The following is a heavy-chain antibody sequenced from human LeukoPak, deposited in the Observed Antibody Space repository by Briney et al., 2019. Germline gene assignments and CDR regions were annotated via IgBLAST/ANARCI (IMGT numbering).Heavy chain of an antibody. V-gene: IGHV3-30*03. CDR2: ISYDGSNK. Sequence: GGSLRLSCAASGFTFSSYGMHWVRQAPGKGLEWVAVISYDGSNKYYADSVKGRFTISRDNAKNSLCLQMNSLRAEDTAVYYCAREYASSSHFDSWGQGTLVTVSS. CDR3: AREYASSSHFDS. CDR1: GFTFSSYG. J-gene: IGHJ4*02. D-gene: IGHD6-6*01.